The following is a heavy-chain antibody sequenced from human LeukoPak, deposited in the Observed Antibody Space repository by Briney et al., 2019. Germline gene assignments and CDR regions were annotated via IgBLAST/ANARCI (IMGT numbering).Heavy chain of an antibody. J-gene: IGHJ5*02. CDR2: INHSGST. Sequence: SETLPLTCAVYGGSFSGYYWSWIRQPPGKGLEWIGEINHSGSTNYNPSLKSRVTISVDTSKNQFSLKLSSVTAADTAVYYCARGRIVVVPAARGGWFDPWGQGTLVTVSS. CDR1: GGSFSGYY. D-gene: IGHD2-2*01. CDR3: ARGRIVVVPAARGGWFDP. V-gene: IGHV4-34*01.